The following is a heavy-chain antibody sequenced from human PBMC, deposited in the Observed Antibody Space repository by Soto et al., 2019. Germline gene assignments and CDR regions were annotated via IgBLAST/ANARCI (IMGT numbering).Heavy chain of an antibody. Sequence: PGESLKISCKGSGYSFTSYWISWVRQMPGKGLEWMGRIDPSDSYTNYSPSFQGHVTISADKSISTAYLQWSSLKASDTAMYYCARHPDYGGNTEYYYFDYWRQGTLVTVSS. CDR1: GYSFTSYW. D-gene: IGHD4-17*01. CDR2: IDPSDSYT. CDR3: ARHPDYGGNTEYYYFDY. J-gene: IGHJ4*02. V-gene: IGHV5-10-1*01.